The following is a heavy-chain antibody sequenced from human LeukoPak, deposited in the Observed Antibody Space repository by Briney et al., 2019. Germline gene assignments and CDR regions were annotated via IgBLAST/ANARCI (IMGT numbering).Heavy chain of an antibody. CDR3: AGSIAARGVVDY. Sequence: SETLSLTCTVSGGSISSYYWSWIRQPPGKGLEWIGYIYYSGSTNYNPSLKSRVTISVDTSKNQFSLKLSSVTAADTAVYYYAGSIAARGVVDYWGQGTLVTVSS. V-gene: IGHV4-59*01. J-gene: IGHJ4*02. D-gene: IGHD6-6*01. CDR2: IYYSGST. CDR1: GGSISSYY.